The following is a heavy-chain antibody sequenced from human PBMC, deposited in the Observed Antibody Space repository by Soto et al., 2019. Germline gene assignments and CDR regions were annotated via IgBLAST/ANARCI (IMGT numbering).Heavy chain of an antibody. CDR1: GFTFGIHW. V-gene: IGHV3-7*01. J-gene: IGHJ5*02. Sequence: EVQVVESGGGLVQPGGSLRLSCAASGFTFGIHWMTWVRQVPGKGLEWVANINQDGSDKYYVDSVKGRFIISRDNAKDSLYLQMNSLRVEDTALYYCATSMRHTLYPWGQGTLVTVS. D-gene: IGHD2-15*01. CDR2: INQDGSDK. CDR3: ATSMRHTLYP.